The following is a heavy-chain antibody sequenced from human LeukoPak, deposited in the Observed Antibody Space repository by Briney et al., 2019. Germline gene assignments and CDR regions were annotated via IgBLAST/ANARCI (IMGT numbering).Heavy chain of an antibody. CDR1: GGSISSGSYY. Sequence: PSQTLPLTCTVSGGSISSGSYYWSWIRQPAGKGLEWIGRIYTSGSTNYNPSLKSRVTISVDTSKNQFSLKLSSVTAADTAVYYCARETTVTTAFDYWGQGTLVTVSS. J-gene: IGHJ4*02. CDR3: ARETTVTTAFDY. D-gene: IGHD4-17*01. V-gene: IGHV4-61*02. CDR2: IYTSGST.